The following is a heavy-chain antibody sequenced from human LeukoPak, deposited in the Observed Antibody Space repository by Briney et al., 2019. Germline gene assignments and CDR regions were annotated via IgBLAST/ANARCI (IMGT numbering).Heavy chain of an antibody. J-gene: IGHJ4*02. V-gene: IGHV4-34*01. D-gene: IGHD1-26*01. CDR2: INHSGST. CDR1: GGSFSGYY. Sequence: SETLSLTCAVYGGSFSGYYWSWIRQPPGKGLEWVGEINHSGSTNNNTSLKSRVTISVDTSKNQFSLKLSSVTASDTAVYYCARGVREKDYWGQGTLVTVSS. CDR3: ARGVREKDY.